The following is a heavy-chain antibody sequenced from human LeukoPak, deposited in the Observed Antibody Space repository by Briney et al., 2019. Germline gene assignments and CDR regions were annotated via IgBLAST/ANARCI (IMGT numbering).Heavy chain of an antibody. CDR2: ISSSGSTI. CDR1: GFSLSTYW. CDR3: AELGITMIGGV. J-gene: IGHJ6*04. D-gene: IGHD3-10*02. Sequence: GGSLRLSCAASGFSLSTYWMSWVRQAPGKGLEWVSYISSSGSTIYYADSVKGRFTISRDNAKNSLYLQMNSLRAEDTAVYYCAELGITMIGGVWGKGTTVTVSS. V-gene: IGHV3-48*03.